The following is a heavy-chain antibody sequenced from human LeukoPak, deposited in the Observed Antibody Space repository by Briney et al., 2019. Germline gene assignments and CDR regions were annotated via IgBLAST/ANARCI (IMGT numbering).Heavy chain of an antibody. CDR1: EYNFISYY. V-gene: IGHV1-46*01. CDR2: INPSGGST. CDR3: AREDVVLVDAVRYYYYGMDV. Sequence: ASVKVSCKASEYNFISYYMHWVRQAPRQGLEWMGIINPSGGSTSYAQKFQDRVTMTRDTSTSTVYMELSKDTAVYYCAREDVVLVDAVRYYYYGMDVWGQGTTVTVSS. J-gene: IGHJ6*02. D-gene: IGHD2-8*01.